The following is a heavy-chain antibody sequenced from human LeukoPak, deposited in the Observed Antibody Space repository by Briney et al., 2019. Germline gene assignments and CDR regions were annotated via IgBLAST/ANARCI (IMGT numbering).Heavy chain of an antibody. CDR1: EFSFGDHA. D-gene: IGHD5-18*01. J-gene: IGHJ6*02. Sequence: GRSLRLSCTASEFSFGDHAMSWVRQAPGKGLEWVGYIRRRAYGGTTEYAPAVKGRFLISRDDSKSIAYLHINSLKTEDTAVYYCARGPIQQWLYNGMDVWGQGTTVSVSS. CDR3: ARGPIQQWLYNGMDV. V-gene: IGHV3-49*04. CDR2: IRRRAYGGTT.